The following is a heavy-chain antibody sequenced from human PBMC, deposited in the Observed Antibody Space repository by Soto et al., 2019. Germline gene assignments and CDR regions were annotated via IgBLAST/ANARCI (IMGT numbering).Heavy chain of an antibody. V-gene: IGHV5-51*01. D-gene: IGHD6-13*01. CDR1: GYSFTSYW. CDR3: ARHWWSSSWHHLNWFDP. CDR2: IYPGDSDT. J-gene: IGHJ5*02. Sequence: PVVTLTISCHGSGYSFTSYWVGWVRQMPGKGLEWMGIIYPGDSDTRYSPSFPGQVTISADNSISTAYLQWSSLKASDTAMYYCARHWWSSSWHHLNWFDPWGQGTLVTVSS.